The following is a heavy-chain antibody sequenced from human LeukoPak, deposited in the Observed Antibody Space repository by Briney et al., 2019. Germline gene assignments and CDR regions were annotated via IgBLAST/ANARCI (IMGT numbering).Heavy chain of an antibody. J-gene: IGHJ3*02. CDR3: ARDRGEDGYYDFWSGSTRDAFDI. Sequence: ASVKVSCKASGYTFTGYYMHWVRQAPGQGLEWMGWINPNSGGTNYAQKFQGRVTMTRDTSISTAYMELSRLRSDDTAVYYCARDRGEDGYYDFWSGSTRDAFDIWGQGTMVTVSS. CDR2: INPNSGGT. V-gene: IGHV1-2*02. D-gene: IGHD3-3*01. CDR1: GYTFTGYY.